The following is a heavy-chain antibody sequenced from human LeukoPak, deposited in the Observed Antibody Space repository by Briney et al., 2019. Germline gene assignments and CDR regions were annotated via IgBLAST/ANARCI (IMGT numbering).Heavy chain of an antibody. D-gene: IGHD7-27*01. CDR1: GGSISSYY. Sequence: SETLSLTCTVSGGSISSYYWSRIRQPPGKGLEWIGYIYYSGSTNYNPSLKSRVTISVDTSKNQFSLKLSSVTAADTAVYYCARDGDSYFDYWGQGTLVTVSS. V-gene: IGHV4-59*01. J-gene: IGHJ4*02. CDR2: IYYSGST. CDR3: ARDGDSYFDY.